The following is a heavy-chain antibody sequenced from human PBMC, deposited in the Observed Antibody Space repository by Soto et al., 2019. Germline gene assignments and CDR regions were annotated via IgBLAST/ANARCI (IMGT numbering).Heavy chain of an antibody. CDR2: IWYDGSNK. J-gene: IGHJ5*02. V-gene: IGHV3-33*01. CDR3: ARDLIGSSSGPWVDP. Sequence: QVQLVESGGGVVQPGRSLRLSCAASGFTFSSYGMHWVRQAPGKGLEWVAVIWYDGSNKYYADSVKGRFTSSRDNYKNALYLQMKTVRDEETAVYYCARDLIGSSSGPWVDPWGQGTLVNVSS. D-gene: IGHD6-6*01. CDR1: GFTFSSYG.